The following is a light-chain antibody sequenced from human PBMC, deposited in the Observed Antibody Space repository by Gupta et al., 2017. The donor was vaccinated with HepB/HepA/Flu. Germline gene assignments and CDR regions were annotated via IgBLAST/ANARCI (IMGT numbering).Light chain of an antibody. CDR3: QQEYSTPST. J-gene: IGKJ1*01. CDR1: QSVLYSSNNKNY. V-gene: IGKV4-1*01. Sequence: DIVMTQSPDSLAVSLGERATINCKSSQSVLYSSNNKNYVAWYQQKPGQPPKLLIYWASTRESGVPDRFSGSGSGTDFTLTISSLQAEDVAVYYCQQEYSTPSTFGQGTKVEIK. CDR2: WAS.